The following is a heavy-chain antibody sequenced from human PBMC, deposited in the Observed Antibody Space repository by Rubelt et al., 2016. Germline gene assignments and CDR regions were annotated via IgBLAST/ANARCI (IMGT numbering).Heavy chain of an antibody. CDR2: ISYDGSNK. CDR3: ARDRGGDGYNLGY. V-gene: IGHV3-33*05. Sequence: QVQLVESGGGVVQPGRSLRLSCAASGFTFSSYGMHWVRQSPGKGLEWVAVISYDGSNKYYADSVKGRFTISRYNSNNTLCMQMNSLRAEDTAVYYSARDRGGDGYNLGYWGQETLVSVSS. J-gene: IGHJ4*02. D-gene: IGHD5-24*01. CDR1: GFTFSSYG.